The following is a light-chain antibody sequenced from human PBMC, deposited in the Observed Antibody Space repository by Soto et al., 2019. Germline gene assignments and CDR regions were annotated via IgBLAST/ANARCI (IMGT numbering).Light chain of an antibody. CDR3: QQYDNSPWT. Sequence: EIVLTQSPGTLSLSPGEGATLSCRASQSVSSSYLAWYQQKPGQAPRLLIYGASSRATGIPARFSGGGSGTDFTITISRLEPEDFAVYYCQQYDNSPWTFGQGNKVEIK. CDR2: GAS. V-gene: IGKV3-20*01. CDR1: QSVSSSY. J-gene: IGKJ1*01.